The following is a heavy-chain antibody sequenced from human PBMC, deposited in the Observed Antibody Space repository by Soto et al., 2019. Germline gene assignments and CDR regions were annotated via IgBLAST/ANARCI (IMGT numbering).Heavy chain of an antibody. CDR1: GYTFTSYG. D-gene: IGHD2-2*01. CDR2: VNTYNGNP. CDR3: ARDSQFSTSWQKFDY. J-gene: IGHJ4*02. V-gene: IGHV1-18*01. Sequence: VQLVQSGVEVKQPGASVKVSCQASGYTFTSYGISWLRQAPGQGPEWMGWVNTYNGNPNYAQTLQGRVTMTTDTSTSTVYMELRSLRSDDTAVYYCARDSQFSTSWQKFDYWGQGTLVTVSS.